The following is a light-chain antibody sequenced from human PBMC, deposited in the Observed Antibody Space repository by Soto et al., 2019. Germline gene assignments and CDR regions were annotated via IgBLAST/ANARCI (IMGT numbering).Light chain of an antibody. V-gene: IGKV2-28*01. Sequence: DSVMTQSPLSLPVTPGEPDSISCRSSQSLLHSNGYNYFDWYLQKPGQSPQLLIYLASNRAFGVPDRFSGSGSGTDVTLRISRVEAEDVGVYYCMQALQSPYTFGQGTKLEIK. CDR3: MQALQSPYT. J-gene: IGKJ2*01. CDR2: LAS. CDR1: QSLLHSNGYNY.